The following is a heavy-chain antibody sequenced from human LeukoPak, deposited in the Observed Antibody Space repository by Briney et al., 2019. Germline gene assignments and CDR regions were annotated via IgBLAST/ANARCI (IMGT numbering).Heavy chain of an antibody. CDR1: GFTFSSYA. CDR2: FSASSGKT. D-gene: IGHD3-9*01. V-gene: IGHV3-23*01. Sequence: PGGSLRLSCAASGFTFSSYAMVWVRQAPGKGLEWVSSFSASSGKTYYTDSVEGRFTISRDNSKNTLYLQMNSLRAEDTAVYYCAKVGHLRYFDWQHNYFDHWGQGTLVTVSP. CDR3: AKVGHLRYFDWQHNYFDH. J-gene: IGHJ4*02.